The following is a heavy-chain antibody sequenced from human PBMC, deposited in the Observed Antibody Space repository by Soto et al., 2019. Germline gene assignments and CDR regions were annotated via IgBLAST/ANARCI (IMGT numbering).Heavy chain of an antibody. V-gene: IGHV1-69*02. CDR1: GGTFSSYT. Sequence: QVQLVQSGAEVKKPGSSVKVSCKASGGTFSSYTISWVRQAPGQGLEWMGRIIPILGIANYAQKFQGRVTITADKSTSTAYMKLSSLRSEDTAVYYCAKRDGDYDYYGMDVWGQGTTVTVSS. J-gene: IGHJ6*02. CDR2: IIPILGIA. D-gene: IGHD2-8*01. CDR3: AKRDGDYDYYGMDV.